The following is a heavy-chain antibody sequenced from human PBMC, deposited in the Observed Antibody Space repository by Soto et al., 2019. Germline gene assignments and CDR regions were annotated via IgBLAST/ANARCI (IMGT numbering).Heavy chain of an antibody. CDR2: IGPESGAT. Sequence: AAVKVSCKASGYTFTGHYIHWVRQAPEQGPEWMGEIGPESGATRYAQKFQGRVTMTRDTSITTVYMELKNLSPDDTAVYYCGRGRSGQIVVFYWGQGTPVTVSS. CDR1: GYTFTGHY. J-gene: IGHJ4*02. D-gene: IGHD1-26*01. CDR3: GRGRSGQIVVFY. V-gene: IGHV1-2*02.